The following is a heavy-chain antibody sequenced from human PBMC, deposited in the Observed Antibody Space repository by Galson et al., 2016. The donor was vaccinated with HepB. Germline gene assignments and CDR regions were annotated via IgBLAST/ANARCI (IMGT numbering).Heavy chain of an antibody. V-gene: IGHV3-15*07. CDR3: TVAASYDFWSGYYMLDP. D-gene: IGHD3-3*01. J-gene: IGHJ5*02. Sequence: LRLSCAASGFSFSHAWMHWVRQAPGKGLEWVGRIKSKTDGGTTDYAAPVKGRFAISRVNSKDTLYLQMNRLKTEDTGVYYCTVAASYDFWSGYYMLDPWGQGTLVTVSS. CDR2: IKSKTDGGTT. CDR1: GFSFSHAW.